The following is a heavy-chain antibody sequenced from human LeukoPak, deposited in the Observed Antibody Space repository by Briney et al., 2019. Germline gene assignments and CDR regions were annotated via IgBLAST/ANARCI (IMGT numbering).Heavy chain of an antibody. CDR3: ARIYGGNSGAGYYGMDV. D-gene: IGHD4-23*01. J-gene: IGHJ6*02. CDR2: ISSSSSYI. CDR1: GFTFSSYS. Sequence: GGSLRLSCAASGFTFSSYSMNWVRQAPGKGLEGVSSISSSSSYIYYADSVKGRFTISRDNAKNSLYLQMNSLRAEDTAVYYCARIYGGNSGAGYYGMDVWGQGTTVTVSS. V-gene: IGHV3-21*01.